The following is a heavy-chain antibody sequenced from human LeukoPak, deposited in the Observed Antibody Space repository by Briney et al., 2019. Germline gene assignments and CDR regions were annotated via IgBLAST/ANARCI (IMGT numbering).Heavy chain of an antibody. CDR2: LRSNGATT. Sequence: ASVKVSCKASGYTFNSFYMHWVRQASGQGLEWMGTLRSNGATTGYAEKFQGRVSMTRDTSTSTVHMQLSSLRSEDTAVYYCARGVVGATDYYFDFWGQGTLVTVSS. V-gene: IGHV1-46*02. CDR3: ARGVVGATDYYFDF. J-gene: IGHJ4*02. CDR1: GYTFNSFY. D-gene: IGHD2-15*01.